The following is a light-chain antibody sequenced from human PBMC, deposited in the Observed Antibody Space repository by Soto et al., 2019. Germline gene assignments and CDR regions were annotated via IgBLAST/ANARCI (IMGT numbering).Light chain of an antibody. J-gene: IGKJ1*01. V-gene: IGKV1-27*01. Sequence: DIQMTQSPSSLSASVGDRVTITCRASQGISNYLAWYQQKPGKVPKLLIYAASTLQSGVPARFSGSGSGPDFTLTISRLQPEDVATYYFQKYNSAPWAFGQGTKVEIK. CDR2: AAS. CDR1: QGISNY. CDR3: QKYNSAPWA.